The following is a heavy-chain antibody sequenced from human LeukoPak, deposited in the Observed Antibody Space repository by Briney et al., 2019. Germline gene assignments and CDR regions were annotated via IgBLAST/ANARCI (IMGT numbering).Heavy chain of an antibody. Sequence: SVKVSCKASGGTFSSYAISWVRQAPGQGLEWMGGIIPIFGTANYAQKLQGRVTITADESTSTAYMELSSLRSEDTAVYYCARIQIAARPGYYYYGMDVWGQGTTVIVSS. J-gene: IGHJ6*02. CDR1: GGTFSSYA. CDR3: ARIQIAARPGYYYYGMDV. D-gene: IGHD6-6*01. CDR2: IIPIFGTA. V-gene: IGHV1-69*01.